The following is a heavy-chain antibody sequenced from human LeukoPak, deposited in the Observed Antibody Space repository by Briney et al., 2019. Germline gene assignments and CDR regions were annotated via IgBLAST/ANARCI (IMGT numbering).Heavy chain of an antibody. Sequence: SETLSLTCTVSGGSISSYYWSWIRQPPGKGLEWIGYIYYSGSTNYNPSLKSRVTVSVDTSKRQFSLKLSSVTAADTAVYYCARDGRYCSGGSCYFSDYYYMDVWGKGTTVTVSS. CDR3: ARDGRYCSGGSCYFSDYYYMDV. CDR1: GGSISSYY. D-gene: IGHD2-15*01. CDR2: IYYSGST. V-gene: IGHV4-59*01. J-gene: IGHJ6*03.